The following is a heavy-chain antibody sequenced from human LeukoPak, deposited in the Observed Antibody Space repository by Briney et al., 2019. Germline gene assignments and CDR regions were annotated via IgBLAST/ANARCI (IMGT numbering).Heavy chain of an antibody. Sequence: SETLSLTCTVSGGSISSSSYYWGWIRQPPGKGLEWIGSIYYSGSTYYNPSLKSRVTISVDTSKNQFSLKLSSVTAADAAVYYCARHTYYYDSSGCYYWPSYYYYGMDVWGQGTTVTVSS. CDR2: IYYSGST. CDR3: ARHTYYYDSSGCYYWPSYYYYGMDV. V-gene: IGHV4-39*01. CDR1: GGSISSSSYY. D-gene: IGHD3-22*01. J-gene: IGHJ6*02.